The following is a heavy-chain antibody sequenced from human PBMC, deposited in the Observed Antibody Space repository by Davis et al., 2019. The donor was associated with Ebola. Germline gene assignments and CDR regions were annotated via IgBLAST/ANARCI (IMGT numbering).Heavy chain of an antibody. CDR2: ISYDGDNN. Sequence: PSGSLSLSCAASGFTFSSYTLHWVRQAPGKGLEWVAVISYDGDNNYHADSVQVRFTISRDNSKNTLYLQMNSLRAEDTAVYYCARGAYGDYIVKAFDIWGQGTKVTVSS. J-gene: IGHJ3*02. CDR3: ARGAYGDYIVKAFDI. CDR1: GFTFSSYT. V-gene: IGHV3-30*04. D-gene: IGHD4-17*01.